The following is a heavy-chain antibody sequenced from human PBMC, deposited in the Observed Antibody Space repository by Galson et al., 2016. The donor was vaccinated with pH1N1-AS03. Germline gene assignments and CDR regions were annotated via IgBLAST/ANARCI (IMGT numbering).Heavy chain of an antibody. J-gene: IGHJ4*02. CDR3: ARVEGIASTTGH. CDR1: GYAFTAYY. D-gene: IGHD6-13*01. CDR2: VNPKTGVT. Sequence: QSGAEVKKPGASVKVSCKASGYAFTAYYIHWVRQAPGQGLEWMGFVNPKTGVTIYAQKFKGRVTMTRDTSISTAYMELRGLGADDSAFYYCARVEGIASTTGHRGQGSLITVSS. V-gene: IGHV1-2*02.